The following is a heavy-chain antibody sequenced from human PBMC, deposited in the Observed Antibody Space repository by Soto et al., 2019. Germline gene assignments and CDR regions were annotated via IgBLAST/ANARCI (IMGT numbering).Heavy chain of an antibody. V-gene: IGHV1-69*01. CDR3: AREKHSEEAALNWFDP. CDR1: GGTFSSYA. CDR2: IIPIFGTA. D-gene: IGHD2-15*01. Sequence: QVQLVQSGAEVKKPGSSVKVSCKASGGTFSSYAISWVRQAPGQGLEWVGGIIPIFGTANYAQKFQGRVTITADESTSTAYMELSSLRSEDTAVYYCAREKHSEEAALNWFDPWGQGTLVTVSS. J-gene: IGHJ5*02.